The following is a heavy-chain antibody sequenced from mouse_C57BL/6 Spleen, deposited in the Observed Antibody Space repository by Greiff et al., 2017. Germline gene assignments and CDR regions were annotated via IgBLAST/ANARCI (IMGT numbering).Heavy chain of an antibody. Sequence: DVMLVESGGGLVKPGGSLKLSCAASGFTFSSYAMSWVRQTPEKRLEWVATISDGGSYTYYPDNVKGRFTISRDNAKNNLYLQMSHLKSEDTAMYYCASPNYYGSSRYWYFDVWGTGTTVTVSS. CDR2: ISDGGSYT. J-gene: IGHJ1*03. D-gene: IGHD1-1*01. CDR1: GFTFSSYA. V-gene: IGHV5-4*03. CDR3: ASPNYYGSSRYWYFDV.